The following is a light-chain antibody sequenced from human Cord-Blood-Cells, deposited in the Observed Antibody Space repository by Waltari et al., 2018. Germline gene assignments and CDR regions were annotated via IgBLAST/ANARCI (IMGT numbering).Light chain of an antibody. CDR1: SSDVGRYNH. J-gene: IGLJ1*01. CDR3: CSYAGSSTYV. Sequence: QSALTQPASVSGSPGQSITTSCTGTSSDVGRYNHVSWYQPHPGKAPKLMIYEGSKRPSGVSNRFSGSKSGNTASLTISGLQAEDEADYYCCSYAGSSTYVFGTGTKVTVL. V-gene: IGLV2-23*01. CDR2: EGS.